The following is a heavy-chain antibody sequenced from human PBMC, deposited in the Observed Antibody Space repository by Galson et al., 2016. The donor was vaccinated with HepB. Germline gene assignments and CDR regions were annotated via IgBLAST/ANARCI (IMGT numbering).Heavy chain of an antibody. Sequence: TLSLTCTVSGGSISSGAYYWSWIRQPAGRGLEWIGRVYSSGSTNYNPSLKTRVTTSINTSKNQFSLRLSFVTAADTAVYYCARVSVLTSMETKSDAFDIWGQGTMVTVSS. V-gene: IGHV4-61*02. CDR1: GGSISSGAYY. D-gene: IGHD2/OR15-2a*01. J-gene: IGHJ3*02. CDR3: ARVSVLTSMETKSDAFDI. CDR2: VYSSGST.